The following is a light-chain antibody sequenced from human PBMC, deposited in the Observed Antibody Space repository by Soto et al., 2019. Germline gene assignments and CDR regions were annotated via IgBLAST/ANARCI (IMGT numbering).Light chain of an antibody. V-gene: IGKV1-33*01. J-gene: IGKJ5*01. Sequence: DIQMTQSPSSLSASVGGRVTITCWASQSISSYLNWYQQKPGRAPKLLIYDASNLEAGVPSRFRGSGSGTDFTLTISRLEPEDFAVYYCQQYGSSPTFGQGTRLEIK. CDR1: QSISSY. CDR3: QQYGSSPT. CDR2: DAS.